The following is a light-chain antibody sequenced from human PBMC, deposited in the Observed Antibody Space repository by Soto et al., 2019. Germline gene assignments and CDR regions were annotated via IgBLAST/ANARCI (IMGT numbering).Light chain of an antibody. V-gene: IGKV3-11*01. CDR2: DAS. J-gene: IGKJ5*01. Sequence: EIVVTQSPGTLSLSPVERATLSFIASQSVSSYLAWFQQKPGQAPRLLIYDASIRATGIPARFSGSGSETDFTPTISRLEPEDFAVYYCQQRSNWITFGQGTRLEI. CDR3: QQRSNWIT. CDR1: QSVSSY.